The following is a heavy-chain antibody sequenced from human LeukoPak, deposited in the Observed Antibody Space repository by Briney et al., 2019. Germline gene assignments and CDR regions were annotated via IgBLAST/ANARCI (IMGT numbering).Heavy chain of an antibody. CDR2: ISNNGGYT. CDR3: AKQLGYCSDGSCYFPY. CDR1: GFTFSSSA. V-gene: IGHV3-23*01. J-gene: IGHJ4*02. Sequence: GGSLRLFCAASGFTFSSSAMSWVRQAPGKGLEWVSAISNNGGYTYYADSVQGRFTISRDNSKSTLCLQMNSLRAEDTAVYYCAKQLGYCSDGSCYFPYWGQGTLVTVSS. D-gene: IGHD2-15*01.